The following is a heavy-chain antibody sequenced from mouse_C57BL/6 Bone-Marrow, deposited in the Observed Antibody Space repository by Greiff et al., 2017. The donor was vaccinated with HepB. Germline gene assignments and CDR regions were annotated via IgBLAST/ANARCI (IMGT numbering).Heavy chain of an antibody. CDR2: IDPSDSYT. V-gene: IGHV1-69*01. D-gene: IGHD2-2*01. Sequence: QVHVKQPGAELVMPGASVKLSCKASGYTFTSYWMHWVKQRPGQGLEWIGEIDPSDSYTNYNQKFKGKSTLTVDKSSSTASMQLSSLTSEDSAVYDCAREGIYYGYDRLAYWGQGTLVTVSA. J-gene: IGHJ3*01. CDR1: GYTFTSYW. CDR3: AREGIYYGYDRLAY.